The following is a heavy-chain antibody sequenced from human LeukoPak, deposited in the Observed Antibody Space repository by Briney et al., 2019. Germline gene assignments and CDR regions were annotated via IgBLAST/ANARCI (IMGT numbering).Heavy chain of an antibody. V-gene: IGHV3-23*01. Sequence: GGSLRLSCAASGFTFSSYAMSWVRQAPGKGLEWVSAISGSGGSTYYADSVKGRFTISRDNSKNTLYLQMNSLRAEDTAVYYCAKFGAHFYDSSGYYEYFDYWGQGTLVTVSS. CDR3: AKFGAHFYDSSGYYEYFDY. J-gene: IGHJ4*02. CDR1: GFTFSSYA. D-gene: IGHD3-22*01. CDR2: ISGSGGST.